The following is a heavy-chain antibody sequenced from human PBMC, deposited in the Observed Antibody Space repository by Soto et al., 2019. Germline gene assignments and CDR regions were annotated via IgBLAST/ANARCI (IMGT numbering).Heavy chain of an antibody. CDR3: ARDQEDGYSNYEDPFDY. D-gene: IGHD4-4*01. CDR1: GYTFTSYG. Sequence: QVQLVQSGAEVKKPGASVKVSCKASGYTFTSYGISWVRQAPGQGLEWMGWISAYNGNTNYAQKFQGRVTMTTDTSTSTAYMELRSLRSDDTAVYYCARDQEDGYSNYEDPFDYWGQGTLVTVSS. J-gene: IGHJ4*02. CDR2: ISAYNGNT. V-gene: IGHV1-18*01.